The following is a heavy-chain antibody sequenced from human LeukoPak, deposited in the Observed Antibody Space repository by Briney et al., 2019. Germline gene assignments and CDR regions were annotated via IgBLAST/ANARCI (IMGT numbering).Heavy chain of an antibody. CDR3: ASLRVLYDSSGQMDYFDY. CDR1: GFSFSTYD. J-gene: IGHJ4*02. CDR2: ITANTRGSIT. D-gene: IGHD3-22*01. Sequence: QPGGSLRLSCVTSGFSFSTYDMSWVRQAPGKGLEWVSGITANTRGSITYYADSVKGRFTISRDSSKDTLYLQMNSLRAEDTAVYYCASLRVLYDSSGQMDYFDYWGQGTLVTVSS. V-gene: IGHV3-23*01.